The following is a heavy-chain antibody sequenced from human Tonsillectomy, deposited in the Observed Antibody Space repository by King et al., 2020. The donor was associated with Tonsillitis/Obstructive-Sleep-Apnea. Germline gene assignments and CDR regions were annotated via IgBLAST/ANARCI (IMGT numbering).Heavy chain of an antibody. CDR1: GFSLSTAGVG. CDR3: AHTMTSITDCDY. J-gene: IGHJ4*02. Sequence: ITLQESGPTLVKPTQTLTLTCTFSGFSLSTAGVGVGWIRQPPGEALEWLALIYWDDDKRYSPSLKSRLTITKDTSKNQVVLTMINMDPVDTATYYCAHTMTSITDCDYWGQGTLCTVSP. CDR2: IYWDDDK. V-gene: IGHV2-5*02. D-gene: IGHD4-11*01.